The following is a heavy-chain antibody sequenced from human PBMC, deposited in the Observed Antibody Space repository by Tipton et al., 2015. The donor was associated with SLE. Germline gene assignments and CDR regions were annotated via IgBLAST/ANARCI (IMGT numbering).Heavy chain of an antibody. D-gene: IGHD6-19*01. CDR1: GGSISSSSYY. CDR3: ARRVRGGWYDY. Sequence: LRLSCTVSGGSISSSSYYWGWIRQPPGKGLEWIGEINHSGSTNYNPSLKSRVTISVDTSKNQFSLKLSSVTAADTAVYYCARRVRGGWYDYWGQGTLVTVSS. V-gene: IGHV4-39*07. CDR2: INHSGST. J-gene: IGHJ4*02.